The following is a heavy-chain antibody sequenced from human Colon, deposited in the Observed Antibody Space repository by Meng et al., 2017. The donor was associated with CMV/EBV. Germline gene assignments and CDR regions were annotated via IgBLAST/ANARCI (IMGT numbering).Heavy chain of an antibody. J-gene: IGHJ4*02. CDR2: TSYDGRKT. V-gene: IGHV3-30*18. CDR1: GFIFSTYG. Sequence: GFIFSTYGMHWVRQAPGKGLEWVAVTSYDGRKTYYADSVKGRFTISRDNSKNTLYLQMNSLRAEDTAVYYCAKPESDYGGNTRFDYWGQGTLVTVSS. CDR3: AKPESDYGGNTRFDY. D-gene: IGHD4-23*01.